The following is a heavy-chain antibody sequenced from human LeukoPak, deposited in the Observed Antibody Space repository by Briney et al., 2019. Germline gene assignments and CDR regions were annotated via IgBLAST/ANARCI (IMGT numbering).Heavy chain of an antibody. CDR3: AKDILTGYYTLDYFDY. Sequence: GVSLRLSCAASGFTFSSYAMSWVRQAQGKGLEWVSAISGSGGSTYYADSVKGRFTISRDNSKNTLYLQMNSLRAEDTAVYYCAKDILTGYYTLDYFDYWGQGTLVTVSS. CDR1: GFTFSSYA. D-gene: IGHD3-9*01. J-gene: IGHJ4*02. V-gene: IGHV3-23*01. CDR2: ISGSGGST.